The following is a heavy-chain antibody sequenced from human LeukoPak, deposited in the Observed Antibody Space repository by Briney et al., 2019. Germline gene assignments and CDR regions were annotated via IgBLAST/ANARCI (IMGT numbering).Heavy chain of an antibody. Sequence: GGSLRLSCAASGFTFSNYWIHWVRQAPGKGLVWVSRINSDGNSTSYADSVKGRFTISRDNAKNTLYLQMSSLRAEDTAVYYCASLGRSFDYWGQGTLVTVSS. CDR1: GFTFSNYW. J-gene: IGHJ4*02. V-gene: IGHV3-74*01. CDR2: INSDGNST. D-gene: IGHD1-26*01. CDR3: ASLGRSFDY.